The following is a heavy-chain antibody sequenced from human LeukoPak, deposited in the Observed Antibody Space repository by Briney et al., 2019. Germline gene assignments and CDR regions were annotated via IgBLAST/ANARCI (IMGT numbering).Heavy chain of an antibody. CDR2: TYYRSKWYN. CDR3: ARDTNGYSYGYGPSDAFDI. J-gene: IGHJ3*02. Sequence: SQTLSLTCAISGDSVSSNSAAWNWIRQSPSRGLEWLGRTYYRSKWYNDYAVSVKSRTTINPDTSKNQFSLQLNSVTAADAAVYYCARDTNGYSYGYGPSDAFDIWGQGTMVTVSS. V-gene: IGHV6-1*01. CDR1: GDSVSSNSAA. D-gene: IGHD5-18*01.